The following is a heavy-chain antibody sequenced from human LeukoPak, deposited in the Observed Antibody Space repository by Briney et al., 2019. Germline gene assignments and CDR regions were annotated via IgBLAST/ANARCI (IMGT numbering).Heavy chain of an antibody. J-gene: IGHJ4*02. CDR3: ARDEKIVGASGQDY. CDR2: INTDGGDT. CDR1: GFTFGSYW. Sequence: GGSLRLSCAASGFTFGSYWMHWVRQAPGKGLVWVSRINTDGGDTIYADSVKGRFTISRDSAKNTLFLQMNSLRAEDTAVYYCARDEKIVGASGQDYWGQGTLVTVSS. V-gene: IGHV3-74*01. D-gene: IGHD1-26*01.